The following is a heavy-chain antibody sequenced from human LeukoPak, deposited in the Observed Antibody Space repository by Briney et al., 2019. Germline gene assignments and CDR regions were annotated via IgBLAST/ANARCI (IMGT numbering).Heavy chain of an antibody. CDR1: GGSISSDTYY. CDR2: IYTNGST. Sequence: PSETLSLTCTVSGGSISSDTYYWSWIRQPAGEGLEWIGRIYTNGSTNYNPSLKSRATISVDTSKNQFSLSLSSVTAADTAVYYCATEGRGANPPFDYWGQGTLVTVSS. J-gene: IGHJ4*02. CDR3: ATEGRGANPPFDY. D-gene: IGHD4/OR15-4a*01. V-gene: IGHV4-61*02.